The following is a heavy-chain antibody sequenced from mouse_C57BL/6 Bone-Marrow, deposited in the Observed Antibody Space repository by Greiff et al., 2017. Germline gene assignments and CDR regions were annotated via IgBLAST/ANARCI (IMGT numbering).Heavy chain of an antibody. CDR1: GFTFSSYG. CDR2: ISSGGSYT. V-gene: IGHV5-6*01. J-gene: IGHJ1*03. Sequence: EVKLMESGGDLVKPGGSLKLSCAASGFTFSSYGMSWVRQTPDKRLEWVATISSGGSYTYYPDSVKGRFTISRDNAKNTLYLQMRSLKSEDTAMYYCARHEWLLWYFDVWGTGTTVTVSS. D-gene: IGHD2-3*01. CDR3: ARHEWLLWYFDV.